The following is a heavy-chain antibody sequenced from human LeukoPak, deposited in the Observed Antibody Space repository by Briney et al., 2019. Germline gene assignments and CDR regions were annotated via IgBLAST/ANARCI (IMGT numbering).Heavy chain of an antibody. CDR3: ARGDGYNFFDY. D-gene: IGHD5-24*01. Sequence: GGSLRLSCAVSGFGVTNNYMSWDRQAPGKGLEWVSVFYVGGATYYADSVKGRFTISRDNSENTLYLQMKSLRAEDTAVYYCARGDGYNFFDYWGPGNLVTVSS. J-gene: IGHJ4*02. CDR2: FYVGGAT. CDR1: GFGVTNNY. V-gene: IGHV3-53*01.